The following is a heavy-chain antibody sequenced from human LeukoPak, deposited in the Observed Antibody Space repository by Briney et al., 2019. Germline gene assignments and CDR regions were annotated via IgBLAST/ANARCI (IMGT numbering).Heavy chain of an antibody. D-gene: IGHD5-24*01. Sequence: SETLSLTCAVYGGSFSGYYWSWIRQPPGKGLEWIGEINHSGSTNYNPSLKSRVTISVDTSKNQFSLKLSSVTAADTAVYYCARSGGSSREVENYFDYWGQGTLVTVSS. J-gene: IGHJ4*02. CDR3: ARSGGSSREVENYFDY. CDR1: GGSFSGYY. V-gene: IGHV4-34*01. CDR2: INHSGST.